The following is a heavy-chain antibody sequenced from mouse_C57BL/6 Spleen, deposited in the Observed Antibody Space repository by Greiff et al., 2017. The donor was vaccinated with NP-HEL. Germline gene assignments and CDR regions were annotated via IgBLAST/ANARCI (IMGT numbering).Heavy chain of an antibody. CDR2: ISYDGSN. CDR1: GYSITSGYY. CDR3: ARWIYDGYYDYAMDY. J-gene: IGHJ4*01. V-gene: IGHV3-6*01. Sequence: DVQLQESGPGLVKPSQSLSLTCSVTGYSITSGYYWNWIRQFPGNKLEWMGYISYDGSNNYNPSLKNRISITRDTSKNQFFLKLNSVTTEDTATYYCARWIYDGYYDYAMDYWGQGTSVTVSS. D-gene: IGHD2-3*01.